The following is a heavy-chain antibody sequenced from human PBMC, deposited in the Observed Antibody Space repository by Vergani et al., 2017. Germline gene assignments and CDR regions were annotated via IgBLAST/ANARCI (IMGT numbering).Heavy chain of an antibody. CDR3: VKGKETFEN. V-gene: IGHV3-30*02. CDR2: IRYDGSRR. J-gene: IGHJ4*02. Sequence: QVQLVEWGGGVVQPGGSLRLSCTASGFIFSSHGMHWVRQAPGKGLEWVAFIRYDGSRREYGESVKGRFTISRDNSKNMVYIQMNSLRPEDTAVYYCVKGKETFENWGQGTLVTVSS. CDR1: GFIFSSHG.